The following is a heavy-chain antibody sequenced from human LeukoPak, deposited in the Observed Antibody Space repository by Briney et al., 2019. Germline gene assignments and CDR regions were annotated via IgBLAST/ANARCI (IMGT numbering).Heavy chain of an antibody. CDR1: GYTFTGYY. J-gene: IGHJ4*02. CDR3: ARGDQYSYDSSGYYPLFDY. CDR2: INPNSGGT. V-gene: IGHV1-2*06. Sequence: ASVKVSCKASGYTFTGYYMHWVRQAPGQGLEWMGRINPNSGGTNYAQKFQGRVTMTRDTSISTAYMELSRLRSDDTAVYYCARGDQYSYDSSGYYPLFDYWGQGTLVTVSS. D-gene: IGHD3-22*01.